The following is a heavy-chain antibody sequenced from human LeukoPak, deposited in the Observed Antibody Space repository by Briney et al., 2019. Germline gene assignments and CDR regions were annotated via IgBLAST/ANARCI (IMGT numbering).Heavy chain of an antibody. D-gene: IGHD2/OR15-2a*01. V-gene: IGHV4-59*01. Sequence: SETLSLTCTVSGGSISSYYWSWIRQPPGKGLEWIGYIYYSGSTNYNPSLKSRVTISVDTSKNQFSLKLSSVTAADTAVYYCARDLGRNRASDAFDILGQGTMVTVSS. CDR1: GGSISSYY. J-gene: IGHJ3*02. CDR2: IYYSGST. CDR3: ARDLGRNRASDAFDI.